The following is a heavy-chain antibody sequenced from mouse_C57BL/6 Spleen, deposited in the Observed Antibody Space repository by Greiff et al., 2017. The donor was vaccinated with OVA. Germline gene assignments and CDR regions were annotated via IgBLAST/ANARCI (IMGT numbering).Heavy chain of an antibody. D-gene: IGHD1-1*01. Sequence: QVQLQQSGAELVRPGASVKMSCKASGYTFTSYNMHWVKQTPRQGLEWIGAIYPGNGDTSYNQKFKGKATLTVDKSSSTAYMQLSSLTSEDSAVYFCARKNRFTTVVAEDYFDYWGQGTTLTVSS. CDR1: GYTFTSYN. J-gene: IGHJ2*01. CDR2: IYPGNGDT. V-gene: IGHV1-12*01. CDR3: ARKNRFTTVVAEDYFDY.